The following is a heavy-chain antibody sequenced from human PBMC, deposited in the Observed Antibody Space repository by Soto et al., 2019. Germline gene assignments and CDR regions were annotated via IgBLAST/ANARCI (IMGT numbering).Heavy chain of an antibody. Sequence: PGGSLRLSCAASGFTLSGYAMDWVRQAPGKGLEYVSGISSNGVGTYYANSVQGRFTISRDNSKNTLYLQMNSLRAEDMAVYYCAKDCTDRSGWYVPLCFDDWGQGALVTVSS. J-gene: IGHJ4*02. CDR3: AKDCTDRSGWYVPLCFDD. CDR1: GFTLSGYA. V-gene: IGHV3-64*01. CDR2: ISSNGVGT. D-gene: IGHD6-19*01.